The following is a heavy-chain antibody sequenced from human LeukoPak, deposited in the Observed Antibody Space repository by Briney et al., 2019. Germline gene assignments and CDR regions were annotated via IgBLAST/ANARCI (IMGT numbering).Heavy chain of an antibody. J-gene: IGHJ4*02. CDR1: GFTFSDYY. Sequence: GGSQRLSCATSGFTFSDYYMSRIRQAPGKGLEWVSYISSSDSTIYYADSVKGRFTISRDNAKNSLYLQMNSLRAEDTAVYYCARGLGARAFDYWGQGTLVTVSS. V-gene: IGHV3-11*01. D-gene: IGHD1-26*01. CDR2: ISSSDSTI. CDR3: ARGLGARAFDY.